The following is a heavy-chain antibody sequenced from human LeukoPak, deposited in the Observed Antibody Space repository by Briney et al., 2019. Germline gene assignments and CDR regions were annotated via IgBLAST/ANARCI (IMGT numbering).Heavy chain of an antibody. V-gene: IGHV4-59*01. J-gene: IGHJ2*01. D-gene: IGHD6-13*01. CDR1: GCSIRSYY. CDR3: ARVYYSNSYDYWYFDL. CDR2: IYYSGST. Sequence: SETLSLTCTVSGCSIRSYYWSWIRKTPGKGLEWIAYIYYSGSTNYNPSLKSRVTISVDTSKNQFSLKLSFVTAAATAVYYCARVYYSNSYDYWYFDLWGRGTLVTVSS.